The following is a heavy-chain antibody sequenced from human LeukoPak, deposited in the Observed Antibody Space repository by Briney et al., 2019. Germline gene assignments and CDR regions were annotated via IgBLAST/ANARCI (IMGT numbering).Heavy chain of an antibody. CDR1: GGTFSSYA. CDR3: GRKAGDCGGNSCYSIDY. Sequence: ASVKVSCNASGGTFSSYAISWVRQAPGQGLEWMGGIIPIFGTANYAQKFQGRVTITTDESTSTAYMEVSSLRSEDTAVYYCGRKAGDCGGNSCYSIDYWGQGTLVTVSS. D-gene: IGHD2-15*01. V-gene: IGHV1-69*05. CDR2: IIPIFGTA. J-gene: IGHJ4*02.